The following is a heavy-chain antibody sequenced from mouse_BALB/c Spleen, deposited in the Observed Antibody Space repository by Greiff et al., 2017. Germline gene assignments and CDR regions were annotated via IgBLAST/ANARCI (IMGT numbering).Heavy chain of an antibody. J-gene: IGHJ1*01. CDR2: ISSGSSTI. D-gene: IGHD1-1*01. CDR3: ARSPYGSSGYFDV. V-gene: IGHV5-17*02. Sequence: EVQVVESGGGLVQPGGSRKLSCAASGFTFSSFGMHWVRQAPEKGLEWVAYISSGSSTIYYADTVKGRFTISRDNPKNTLFLQMTSLRSEDTAMYYCARSPYGSSGYFDVWGAGTTVTVSS. CDR1: GFTFSSFG.